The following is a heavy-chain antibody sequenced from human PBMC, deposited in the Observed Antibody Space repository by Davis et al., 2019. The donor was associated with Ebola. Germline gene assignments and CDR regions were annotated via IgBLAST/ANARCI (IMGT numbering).Heavy chain of an antibody. J-gene: IGHJ3*02. V-gene: IGHV1-8*02. D-gene: IGHD2-2*01. CDR3: ARAHRVPRGAFDI. Sequence: ASVKVSCKASGYTFTSYAMHWVRQAPGQRLEWMGWMNPNSGNTGYAQKFQGRVTMTRNTSISTAYMELSSLRSEDTAVYYCARAHRVPRGAFDIWGQGTMVTVSS. CDR2: MNPNSGNT. CDR1: GYTFTSYA.